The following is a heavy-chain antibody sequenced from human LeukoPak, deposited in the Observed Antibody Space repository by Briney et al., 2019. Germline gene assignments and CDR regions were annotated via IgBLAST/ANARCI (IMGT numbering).Heavy chain of an antibody. CDR1: GGSISSSSYY. J-gene: IGHJ6*03. V-gene: IGHV4-39*07. D-gene: IGHD3-3*01. CDR3: ARGLDSSGYYYYYYMDV. CDR2: IYYSGST. Sequence: PSETLSLTCTVSGGSISSSSYYWGWIRQPPGKGLEWIGSIYYSGSTYYNPSLKSRVTISVDTSKNQFSLKLSSVTAADTAVYYCARGLDSSGYYYYYYMDVWGKGTTVTVSS.